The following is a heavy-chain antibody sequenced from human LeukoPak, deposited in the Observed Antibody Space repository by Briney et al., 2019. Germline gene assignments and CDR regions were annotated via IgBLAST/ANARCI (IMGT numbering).Heavy chain of an antibody. CDR3: AKDLGYCSSTSCYPYYFDY. V-gene: IGHV3-30*02. CDR2: IRYDGSNK. CDR1: GFTFSSSG. J-gene: IGHJ4*02. Sequence: AGGSLRLSCAASGFTFSSSGMHWVRQAPGKGLEWVAFIRYDGSNKYYADSVKGRFTISRDNSKNTLYLQMNSLRAEDTAVYYCAKDLGYCSSTSCYPYYFDYWGQGTLVTVSS. D-gene: IGHD2-2*01.